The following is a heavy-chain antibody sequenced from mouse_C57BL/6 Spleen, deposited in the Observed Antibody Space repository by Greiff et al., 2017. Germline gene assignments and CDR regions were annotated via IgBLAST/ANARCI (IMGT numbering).Heavy chain of an antibody. Sequence: QVQLQQSGPGLVAPSQSLSITCTVSGFSLTSYGVDWVRQSPGKGLEWLGVIWGVGSTNYNSALKSRLSISKDNSKSQVFLKMNSLQTDDTAMYYCASRAYDSDWFAYWGQGTLVTVSA. CDR2: IWGVGST. CDR3: ASRAYDSDWFAY. CDR1: GFSLTSYG. D-gene: IGHD2-4*01. J-gene: IGHJ3*01. V-gene: IGHV2-6*01.